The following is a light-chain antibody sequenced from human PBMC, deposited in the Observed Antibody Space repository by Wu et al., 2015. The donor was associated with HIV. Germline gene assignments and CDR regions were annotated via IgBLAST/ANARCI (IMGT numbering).Light chain of an antibody. Sequence: DIQMTQSPSTLSASVGDTVTITCRASQSISTWLAWYQQKPGKAPKLLIYKGSNLESGVPSRFSGSGSGTEFTLTISSLQPADFATYFCQQYNSDFRTFGQGTKVEVK. CDR1: QSISTW. V-gene: IGKV1-5*03. CDR3: QQYNSDFRT. CDR2: KGS. J-gene: IGKJ1*01.